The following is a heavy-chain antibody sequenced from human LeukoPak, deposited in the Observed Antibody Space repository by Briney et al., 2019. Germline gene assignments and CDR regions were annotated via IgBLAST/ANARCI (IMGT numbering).Heavy chain of an antibody. CDR2: IYHSGST. CDR1: GGSISSGGYY. V-gene: IGHV4-30-2*02. J-gene: IGHJ4*02. Sequence: SETLSLTCTVSGGSISSGGYYWSWIRQPPGKGLEWIGYIYHSGSTYYNPSLKSRVTISVDRSKNQFSLKLSSVTAADTAVYYCASAPDFWSGYWLVYWGQGTLVTVSS. CDR3: ASAPDFWSGYWLVY. D-gene: IGHD3-3*01.